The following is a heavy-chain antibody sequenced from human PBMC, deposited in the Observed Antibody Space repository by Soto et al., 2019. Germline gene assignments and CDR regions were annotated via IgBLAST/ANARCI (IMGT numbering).Heavy chain of an antibody. CDR3: ARDTSSTSLRAEYFQF. V-gene: IGHV4-34*01. D-gene: IGHD6-13*01. Sequence: SETLSLTCAVYGGSFSDNYWNWFRQPPGKGLELIGEINHNTNTIYNPSLTSRVTISMDTSKNQFSLRLTSVTAADTAVYYCARDTSSTSLRAEYFQFWGQGTQVT. J-gene: IGHJ1*01. CDR2: INHNTNT. CDR1: GGSFSDNY.